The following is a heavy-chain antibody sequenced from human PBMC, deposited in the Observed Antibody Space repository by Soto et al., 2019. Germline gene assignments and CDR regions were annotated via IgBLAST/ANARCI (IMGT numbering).Heavy chain of an antibody. Sequence: SESLSLTCTVSGGSISNYYWSWIRQPPGKGLQWIGYIFSSGSTNYNPSLKSRVTISVGTSKNQFSLNLSSVTAADTAVYYCARQRRDFDYWGQGSLVTVSS. CDR1: GGSISNYY. J-gene: IGHJ4*02. CDR3: ARQRRDFDY. V-gene: IGHV4-59*08. CDR2: IFSSGST.